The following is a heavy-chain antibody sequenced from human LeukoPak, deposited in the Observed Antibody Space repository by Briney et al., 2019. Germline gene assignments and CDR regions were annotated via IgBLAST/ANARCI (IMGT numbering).Heavy chain of an antibody. Sequence: ASVKVSCKASGYTFTSYGISWVRQAPGQGLEWMGWISAYNGNTNYAQKLQGRVTMTTDTSTSTAYIELRSLRSDDTAVYYCARIPRYYYDSSGYYYLYYFDYWGQGTLVTVSS. CDR3: ARIPRYYYDSSGYYYLYYFDY. CDR2: ISAYNGNT. CDR1: GYTFTSYG. D-gene: IGHD3-22*01. J-gene: IGHJ4*02. V-gene: IGHV1-18*01.